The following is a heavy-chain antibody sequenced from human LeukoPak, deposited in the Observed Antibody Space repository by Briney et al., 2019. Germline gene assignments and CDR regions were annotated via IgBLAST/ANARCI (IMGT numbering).Heavy chain of an antibody. D-gene: IGHD3-10*01. CDR2: IFYSGNP. V-gene: IGHV4-39*01. Sequence: SETLSLTCTVSGDSISSSNYYWGWIRQPPGKGLEWIGSIFYSGNPYSNPSLKSRVTISVDTSKNQFSLELSSVTAADTAVYYCARQDFTVVRGIKFFQSWGQGTLVTVSS. J-gene: IGHJ1*01. CDR1: GDSISSSNYY. CDR3: ARQDFTVVRGIKFFQS.